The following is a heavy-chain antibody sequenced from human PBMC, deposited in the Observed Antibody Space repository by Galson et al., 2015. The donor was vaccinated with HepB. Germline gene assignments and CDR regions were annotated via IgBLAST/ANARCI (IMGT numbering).Heavy chain of an antibody. D-gene: IGHD3-10*01. Sequence: SLRLSCAASGFTFSSYSMNWVRQAPGKGLEWDSSISSSSSYIYYADSVKGRFTISRDNAKNSLYLQMNSLRAEDTAVYYCASGSSKDYYYGMDVWGQGTTVTVSS. CDR2: ISSSSSYI. CDR1: GFTFSSYS. V-gene: IGHV3-21*01. CDR3: ASGSSKDYYYGMDV. J-gene: IGHJ6*02.